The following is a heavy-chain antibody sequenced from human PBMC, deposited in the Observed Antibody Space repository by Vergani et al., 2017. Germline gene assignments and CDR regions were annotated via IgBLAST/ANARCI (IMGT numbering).Heavy chain of an antibody. J-gene: IGHJ4*02. V-gene: IGHV3-30*18. Sequence: QVQLVESGGGVVQPGRSLRLSCAASGFTFSSYGMHWVRQAPGKGLGWVAVISYDGSNKYYADSVKGRFTISRDNSKNTMYLQMNSLRAVDTAVYYCAKAKYGSGSYLGYFDYWGQGTLVTVSS. CDR3: AKAKYGSGSYLGYFDY. CDR1: GFTFSSYG. CDR2: ISYDGSNK. D-gene: IGHD3-10*01.